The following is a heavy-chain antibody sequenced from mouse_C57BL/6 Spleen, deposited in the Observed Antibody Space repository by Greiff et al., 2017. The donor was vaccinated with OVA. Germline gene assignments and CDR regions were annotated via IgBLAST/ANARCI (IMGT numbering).Heavy chain of an antibody. CDR2: IDPSDSYT. V-gene: IGHV1-69*01. CDR3: ARFPDSSEPLFAY. CDR1: GYTFTSYW. J-gene: IGHJ3*01. D-gene: IGHD3-2*02. Sequence: QVQLQQSGAELVMPGASVKLSCKASGYTFTSYWMHWVKQRPGQGLEWIGEIDPSDSYTNYNQKFKGKSTLTVDKSSSTAYMQLSSLTSEDSAVYYCARFPDSSEPLFAYWGQGTLVTVSA.